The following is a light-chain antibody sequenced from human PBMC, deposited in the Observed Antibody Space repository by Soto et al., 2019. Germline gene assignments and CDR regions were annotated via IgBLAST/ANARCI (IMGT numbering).Light chain of an antibody. CDR3: QQYNNWPVT. V-gene: IGKV3D-15*01. Sequence: EIVMTQSPATLSVSPGARATLSCRASQSVSSNLAWYQQKPGQAPRLLIYGASTRATGIPARFSGSGSGTEFTLTISSLQSEDFAVYYCQQYNNWPVTFGPGTKVDIK. J-gene: IGKJ3*01. CDR1: QSVSSN. CDR2: GAS.